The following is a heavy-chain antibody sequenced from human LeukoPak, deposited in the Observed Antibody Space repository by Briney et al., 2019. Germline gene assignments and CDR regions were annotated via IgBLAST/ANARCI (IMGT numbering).Heavy chain of an antibody. Sequence: GGSLRLFCAASGFTFSSYAMSWVRQAPGKGLEWVSLISGSGGGTYYADSVRGRFTISRDNSKNTLYLQMNSLRGEDTAVYYCAYGDYLRWGQGTLVTVSS. V-gene: IGHV3-23*01. D-gene: IGHD4-17*01. CDR3: AYGDYLR. J-gene: IGHJ4*02. CDR2: ISGSGGGT. CDR1: GFTFSSYA.